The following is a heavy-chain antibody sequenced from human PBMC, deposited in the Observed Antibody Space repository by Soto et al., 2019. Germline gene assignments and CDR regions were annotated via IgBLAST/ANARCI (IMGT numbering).Heavy chain of an antibody. Sequence: ESLKISCKGSGYSFTSYWIGCVRQMPGKGLEWVGIVYPGDSDTRYSPSFQGQVTISADKSISTAYLQWSSLKASDTAMYYCARGDYDFWSGYFSRGMDVWGQGTTVTVSS. CDR3: ARGDYDFWSGYFSRGMDV. V-gene: IGHV5-51*01. J-gene: IGHJ6*02. D-gene: IGHD3-3*01. CDR2: VYPGDSDT. CDR1: GYSFTSYW.